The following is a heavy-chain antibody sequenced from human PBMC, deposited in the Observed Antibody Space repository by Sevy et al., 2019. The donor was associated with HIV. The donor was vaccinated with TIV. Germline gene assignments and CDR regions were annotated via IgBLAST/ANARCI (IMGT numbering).Heavy chain of an antibody. Sequence: ASVKVSCKASGYTFDNYGISWVRQAPGQGLKWMGWITAYNGNTNYAQKLQGRVTMTTDTSTRTAYMELTNLRSGDTAVYYCARDMRWQLLPLGMDVWGQGTTVTVSS. CDR1: GYTFDNYG. J-gene: IGHJ6*02. CDR3: ARDMRWQLLPLGMDV. CDR2: ITAYNGNT. V-gene: IGHV1-18*01. D-gene: IGHD2-15*01.